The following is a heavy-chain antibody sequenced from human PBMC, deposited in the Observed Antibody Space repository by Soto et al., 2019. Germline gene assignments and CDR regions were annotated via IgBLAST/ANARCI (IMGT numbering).Heavy chain of an antibody. CDR3: ARGTEDAYGPSTTVTTFYYYYGMDV. J-gene: IGHJ6*02. V-gene: IGHV1-2*04. D-gene: IGHD4-4*01. CDR2: INPNSGGT. Sequence: ASVKVSCKASGYTFTGYYMHWVRQAPGQGLEWMGWINPNSGGTNYAQKFQGWVTMTRDTSISTAYMELSRLRSDDTAVYYCARGTEDAYGPSTTVTTFYYYYGMDVWGQGTTVTVSS. CDR1: GYTFTGYY.